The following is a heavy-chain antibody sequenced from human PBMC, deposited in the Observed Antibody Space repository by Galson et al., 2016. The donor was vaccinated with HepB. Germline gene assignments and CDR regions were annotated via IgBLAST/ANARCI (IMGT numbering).Heavy chain of an antibody. J-gene: IGHJ4*02. CDR3: ARGTYYSGSGSRFDS. Sequence: TLSLTSAVSGASISSGRYSWGWLRQTPGKGLEWIGYIYPFGSPFYTPSLRSRVAISLDKSKNQFSLNLNSVTAADTAMYFCARGTYYSGSGSRFDSWGQGTLVTVSS. V-gene: IGHV4-30-2*01. CDR2: IYPFGSP. CDR1: GASISSGRYS. D-gene: IGHD3-10*01.